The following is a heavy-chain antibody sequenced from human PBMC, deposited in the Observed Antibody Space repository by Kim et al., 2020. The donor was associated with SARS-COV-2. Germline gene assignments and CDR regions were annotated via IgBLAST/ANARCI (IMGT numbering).Heavy chain of an antibody. CDR2: LYYSGST. CDR1: GGSISSYY. V-gene: IGHV4-59*08. Sequence: SETLSLTCTVSGGSISSYYWSWIRQPPGKGLEWIGYLYYSGSTKYNPSLKSRVTISVDTSKNQLSLNLSSVTAADTAVYYCARQTEGGYDCGGFDYWGQG. D-gene: IGHD5-12*01. J-gene: IGHJ4*02. CDR3: ARQTEGGYDCGGFDY.